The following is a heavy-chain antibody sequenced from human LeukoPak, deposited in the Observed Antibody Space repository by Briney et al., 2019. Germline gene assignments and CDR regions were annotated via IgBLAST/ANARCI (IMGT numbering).Heavy chain of an antibody. V-gene: IGHV3-33*01. Sequence: GGSLRLSCAASGFTFSSYGMHWVRQAPGKGLEWVAVIWYDGSNKYYADSVKGRFTISRGNSKNTLYLQMNSLRAEDTAVYYCVRGGSNYGIIIYSRYFAYWGQGTLVTVSS. CDR2: IWYDGSNK. CDR3: VRGGSNYGIIIYSRYFAY. CDR1: GFTFSSYG. D-gene: IGHD3-10*01. J-gene: IGHJ4*02.